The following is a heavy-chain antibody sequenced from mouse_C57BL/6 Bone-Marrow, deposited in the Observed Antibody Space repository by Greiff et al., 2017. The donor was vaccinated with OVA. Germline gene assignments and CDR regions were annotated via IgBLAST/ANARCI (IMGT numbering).Heavy chain of an antibody. Sequence: EVQLQQSGPELVKPGASVKMFCKASGYTLTDYNMHWVKQSHGKSLEWIGYINPNNGGTSYNQKFKGKATLPVNKSSSTAYMELRILTSEDSAGYYCARSGYYGSSRWYFDVWGTGTTVAVSS. CDR3: ARSGYYGSSRWYFDV. CDR2: INPNNGGT. CDR1: GYTLTDYN. V-gene: IGHV1-22*01. J-gene: IGHJ1*03. D-gene: IGHD1-1*01.